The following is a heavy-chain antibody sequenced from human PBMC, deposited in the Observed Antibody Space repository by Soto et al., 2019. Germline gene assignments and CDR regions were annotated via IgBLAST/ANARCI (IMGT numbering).Heavy chain of an antibody. CDR2: ISAYNGNT. CDR3: ARTGSSWTNYYYGMDV. J-gene: IGHJ6*02. Sequence: AASVKVSCKASGYTFTSYGISWVRQAPGQGLEWMGWISAYNGNTNYAQKLQGRVTMTTDTSTSTAYMELRSLRSDDTAVYYCARTGSSWTNYYYGMDVWGQGTTVTVSS. V-gene: IGHV1-18*04. CDR1: GYTFTSYG. D-gene: IGHD6-13*01.